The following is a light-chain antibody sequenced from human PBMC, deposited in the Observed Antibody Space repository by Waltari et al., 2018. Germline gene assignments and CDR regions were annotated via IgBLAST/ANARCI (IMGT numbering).Light chain of an antibody. J-gene: IGKJ3*01. CDR2: AAS. CDR1: QSISSY. CDR3: QQSYSTPF. V-gene: IGKV1-39*01. Sequence: DIQMTQSPSSLSASVGDRVTITCRASQSISSYLNWYQQKPGKAPKLLIYAASNLQSGVPSRFSGSGSGTDFILTISSLQPEDFATYYCQQSYSTPFFGPGTKVYIK.